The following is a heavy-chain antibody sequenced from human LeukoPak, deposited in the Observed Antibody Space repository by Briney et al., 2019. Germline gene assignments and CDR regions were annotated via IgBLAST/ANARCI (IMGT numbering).Heavy chain of an antibody. Sequence: SETLSLTCAVSGGSISSSNWWSWVRQPPGMGLEWIGEIYHSGSTNYNPSLKSRVTISVDKSKNQFSLKLSSVTAADTAVYYCARERGTVTTFDYWGQGTLVTVSS. V-gene: IGHV4-4*02. J-gene: IGHJ4*02. CDR3: ARERGTVTTFDY. CDR1: GGSISSSNW. D-gene: IGHD4-17*01. CDR2: IYHSGST.